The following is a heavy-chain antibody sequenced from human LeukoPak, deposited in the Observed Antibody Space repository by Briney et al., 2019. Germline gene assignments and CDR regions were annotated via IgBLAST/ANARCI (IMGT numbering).Heavy chain of an antibody. CDR2: IRYDGSNK. V-gene: IGHV3-30*02. CDR3: ARAFLYYDSSGYPCY. D-gene: IGHD3-22*01. J-gene: IGHJ4*02. Sequence: GGSLRLSCAASGFTFSSYGMHWVRQAPGKGLEWVAFIRYDGSNKYYADSVKGRFTISRDNSKNTLYLQMISLRAEDTAVYYCARAFLYYDSSGYPCYWGQGTLVTVSS. CDR1: GFTFSSYG.